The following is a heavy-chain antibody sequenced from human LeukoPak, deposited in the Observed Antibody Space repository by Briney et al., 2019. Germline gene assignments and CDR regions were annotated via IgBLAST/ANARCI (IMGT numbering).Heavy chain of an antibody. D-gene: IGHD4-11*01. CDR2: IYYSGST. CDR1: GGSISSSSYY. Sequence: PSETLSLTCTVSGGSISSSSYYWGWIRQPPGKGLEWIGSIYYSGSTYYNPSLKSRVTISVDTSKNQFSLKLSSVTAADTAVYYCARHRPYTNPDSWGQGTLVTVSS. J-gene: IGHJ4*02. V-gene: IGHV4-39*01. CDR3: ARHRPYTNPDS.